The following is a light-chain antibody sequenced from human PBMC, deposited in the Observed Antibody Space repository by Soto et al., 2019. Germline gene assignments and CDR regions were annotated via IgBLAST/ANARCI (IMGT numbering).Light chain of an antibody. CDR1: SSDVGAYNY. CDR3: SSKRGRNSYV. Sequence: QSALTQPPSAPGYPGQSVTISCTGTSSDVGAYNYVSWYQQHPGKAPKLMIYEVSKRPSGVPDRFSGSKSGNTASLTVSGLQTEDEADYYCSSKRGRNSYVFGTGTKLTVL. V-gene: IGLV2-8*01. CDR2: EVS. J-gene: IGLJ1*01.